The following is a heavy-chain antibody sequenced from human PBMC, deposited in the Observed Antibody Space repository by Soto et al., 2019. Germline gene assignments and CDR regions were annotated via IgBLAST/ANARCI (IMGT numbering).Heavy chain of an antibody. V-gene: IGHV3-23*01. Sequence: GGSLRLSCAASGFTFSHYTMSWVRQLPGKGLEWVSGINGGNGPTYYADSVKGRFTISRDNSQNTLYLQMNSLRVGDTAIYYSVKDKEPDGAGDFDDWGKRTRVTVPS. CDR3: VKDKEPDGAGDFDD. CDR1: GFTFSHYT. J-gene: IGHJ4*02. CDR2: INGGNGPT. D-gene: IGHD4-17*01.